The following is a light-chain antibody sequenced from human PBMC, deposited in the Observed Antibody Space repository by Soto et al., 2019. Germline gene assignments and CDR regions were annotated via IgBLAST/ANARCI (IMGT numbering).Light chain of an antibody. Sequence: EIVLTQSPATLSLSPGERATLSCRASQSVSSYLAWYQQKPGQAPRLLIYDASNRATGIPARFSGSGSGTDFTLTISSLGPEDVAVYFCQQRSNWLTWTVGQGTKVEMK. V-gene: IGKV3-11*01. CDR3: QQRSNWLTWT. CDR1: QSVSSY. J-gene: IGKJ1*01. CDR2: DAS.